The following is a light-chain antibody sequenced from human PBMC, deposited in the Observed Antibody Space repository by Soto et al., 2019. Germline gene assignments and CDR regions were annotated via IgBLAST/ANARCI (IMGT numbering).Light chain of an antibody. CDR3: QQYYSPPLT. CDR2: AAS. CDR1: EGISSY. J-gene: IGKJ4*01. V-gene: IGKV1-39*01. Sequence: DIQMTQSPSSLSASVGDRVTITCRASEGISSYLNWYQLKPGTAPKLLIYAASNLQSGVPPRFSGSGSGKDFTLTINNLQAEDVAVYYCQQYYSPPLTFGGGTKVDIK.